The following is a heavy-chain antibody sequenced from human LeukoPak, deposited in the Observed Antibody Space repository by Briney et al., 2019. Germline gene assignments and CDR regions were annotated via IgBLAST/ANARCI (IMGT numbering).Heavy chain of an antibody. CDR3: TTEYYYGSGSYSLFDY. Sequence: GGSLRLSCAACGFTFSNAWMSWVRQAPGKGLEWVGRIKSKTDGGTTDYAAPVKGRLTISRDDSKNTLYLQMNSLKTEDTAVYYCTTEYYYGSGSYSLFDYWGQGTLVTVSS. V-gene: IGHV3-15*01. J-gene: IGHJ4*02. D-gene: IGHD3-10*01. CDR2: IKSKTDGGTT. CDR1: GFTFSNAW.